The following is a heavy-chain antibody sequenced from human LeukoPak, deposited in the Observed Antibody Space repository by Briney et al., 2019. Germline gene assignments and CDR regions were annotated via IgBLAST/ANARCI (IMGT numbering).Heavy chain of an antibody. CDR1: GGSISSSSYY. CDR2: IYYSGST. V-gene: IGHV4-39*01. D-gene: IGHD3-22*01. J-gene: IGHJ4*02. CDR3: ARQTYYYDSSGYYYFFDY. Sequence: PSETLSLTCTVSGGSISSSSYYWGWLRQPPGKGLEWIGSIYYSGSTYYNPSLKSRVTISVDTSKNQFSLKLSSVTAADTAVYYCARQTYYYDSSGYYYFFDYWGQGTLVTVSS.